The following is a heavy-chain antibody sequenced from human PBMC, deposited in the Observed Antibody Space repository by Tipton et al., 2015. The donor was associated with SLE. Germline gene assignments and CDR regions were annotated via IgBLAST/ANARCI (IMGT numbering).Heavy chain of an antibody. CDR1: GGSISSYY. J-gene: IGHJ4*02. CDR3: ARFTAQYGGYLDY. D-gene: IGHD4/OR15-4a*01. CDR2: INHSGST. V-gene: IGHV4-34*01. Sequence: GLVKPSETLSLTCTVSGGSISSYYWSWIRQPPGKGLEWIGEINHSGSTNYNPSLKSRVTISVDTSKNQFSLKLSSVTAADTAVYYCARFTAQYGGYLDYWGQGTLVTVSS.